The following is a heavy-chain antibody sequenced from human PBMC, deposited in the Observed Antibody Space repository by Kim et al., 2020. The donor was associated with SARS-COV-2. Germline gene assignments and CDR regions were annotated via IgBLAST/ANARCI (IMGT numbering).Heavy chain of an antibody. V-gene: IGHV3-43*01. D-gene: IGHD6-19*01. J-gene: IGHJ5*02. CDR3: AKGLAVAGNSWFDP. Sequence: ADAGKGRFTISRDNSKNSLYLQMNSLRTEDTALYYCAKGLAVAGNSWFDPWGQGTLVTVSS.